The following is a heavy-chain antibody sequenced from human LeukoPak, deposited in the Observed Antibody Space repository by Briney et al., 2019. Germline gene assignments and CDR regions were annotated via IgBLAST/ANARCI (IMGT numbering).Heavy chain of an antibody. CDR3: ARERYYYDSSGNPLGYYFDY. CDR2: TRNKANSYTT. J-gene: IGHJ4*02. Sequence: GGSLRLSCAASGFTFSDHYMDWVRQAPGKGLEWVGRTRNKANSYTTEYAASVKGRFTISRDDSKNSLYLQMNSLKTEGTAVYYCARERYYYDSSGNPLGYYFDYWGQGTLVTVSS. V-gene: IGHV3-72*01. D-gene: IGHD3-22*01. CDR1: GFTFSDHY.